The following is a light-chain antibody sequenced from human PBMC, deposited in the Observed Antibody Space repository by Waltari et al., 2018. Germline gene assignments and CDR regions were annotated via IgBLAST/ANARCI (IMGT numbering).Light chain of an antibody. Sequence: DIQMTQSPSTLSASVGDRVTIACRASQSSSSWLAWYQQKPGKAPKLLIYKASTLESGVPSRFSGSGSGTEFTLTISSLQPDDFATYYCQHYNTYSRSITFGQGTRLEIQ. V-gene: IGKV1-5*03. CDR1: QSSSSW. CDR2: KAS. J-gene: IGKJ5*01. CDR3: QHYNTYSRSIT.